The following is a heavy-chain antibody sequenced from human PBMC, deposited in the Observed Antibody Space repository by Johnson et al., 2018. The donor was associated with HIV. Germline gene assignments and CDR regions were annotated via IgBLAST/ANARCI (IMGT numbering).Heavy chain of an antibody. Sequence: VQLVESGGGLVQPGGSLRPSCAASGFTFSSYAMSWVRQAPGKGLEWVSTISGSGGSTYYADSVKGRFTIPRVDSKNTAFLQMNSLRAEDTAVYYCARDHSFRVYSSPDAFDIWGQGTMVTVSS. CDR2: ISGSGGST. V-gene: IGHV3-23*04. CDR1: GFTFSSYA. J-gene: IGHJ3*02. CDR3: ARDHSFRVYSSPDAFDI. D-gene: IGHD6-13*01.